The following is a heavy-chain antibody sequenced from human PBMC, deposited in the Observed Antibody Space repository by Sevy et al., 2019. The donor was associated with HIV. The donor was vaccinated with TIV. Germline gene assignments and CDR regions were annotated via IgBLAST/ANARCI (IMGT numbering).Heavy chain of an antibody. CDR1: GFTFSNIA. CDR3: ARGSHLITFGGLIVVDGIDY. CDR2: ISNDGSNK. Sequence: GGCLRLSCAASGFTFSNIAIHWVRQAPGKGLGWVSVISNDGSNKYYTDSMKGRFTVSRYNSKNTLFLQLNSRRAEDTAVDYCARGSHLITFGGLIVVDGIDYWGQGTLVTVSS. D-gene: IGHD3-16*02. J-gene: IGHJ4*02. V-gene: IGHV3-30-3*01.